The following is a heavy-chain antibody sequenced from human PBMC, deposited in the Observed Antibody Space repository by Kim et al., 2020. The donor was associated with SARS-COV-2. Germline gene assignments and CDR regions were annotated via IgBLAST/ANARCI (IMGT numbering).Heavy chain of an antibody. CDR2: ISGSGGST. CDR1: GFTFSSYA. CDR3: AKDCFDTCYGGIYFDY. V-gene: IGHV3-23*01. Sequence: GGSLRLSCAASGFTFSSYAMSWVRQAPGKGLEWVSGISGSGGSTYYADSVKGRFTISRDNSKNTLYLQMNRLRAEDTAVYYCAKDCFDTCYGGIYFDYWGQGTLVTVSS. D-gene: IGHD2-15*01. J-gene: IGHJ4*02.